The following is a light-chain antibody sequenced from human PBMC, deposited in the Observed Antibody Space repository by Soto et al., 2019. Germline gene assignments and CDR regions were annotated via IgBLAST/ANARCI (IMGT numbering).Light chain of an antibody. V-gene: IGKV3-15*01. J-gene: IGKJ1*01. CDR3: LQYNNWRT. CDR1: QSVSSSY. Sequence: EIVLTQSPGTLSLSPGERATLSFRASQSVSSSYLAWYQQKPGQAPRLLIYDAPTRAAGIPARFSGSGSGTEFTLTISSLQSEDFAVYYCLQYNNWRTFGQGTKVDI. CDR2: DAP.